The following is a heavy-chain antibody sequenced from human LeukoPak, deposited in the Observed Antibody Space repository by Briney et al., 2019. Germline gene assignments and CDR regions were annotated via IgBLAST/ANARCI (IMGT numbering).Heavy chain of an antibody. V-gene: IGHV3-73*01. CDR1: GFTFSGSA. CDR2: IRSKANSYAT. CDR3: TRLSSSSWVDY. J-gene: IGHJ4*02. Sequence: GGSLRLSCAASGFTFSGSAMHWVRQASGKGLEWVGRIRSKANSYATAYAASVKGRFTISRDDSKNTAYLQMNSLKTEDTAVYYCTRLSSSSWVDYWGQGTLVTVSS. D-gene: IGHD6-6*01.